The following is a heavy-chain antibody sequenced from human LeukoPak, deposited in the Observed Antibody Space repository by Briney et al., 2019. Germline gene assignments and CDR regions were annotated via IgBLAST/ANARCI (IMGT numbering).Heavy chain of an antibody. CDR2: ISYDGSNK. J-gene: IGHJ4*02. Sequence: QSGGSLRLSCAASGFTFSSFAMHWVRQAPGKGLEWVAVISYDGSNKYYADSVKGRFTISRDNFKNTLYLQMNSLRAEDTAVYYCAKGTTTLVVTKIDYWGQGTLVTVSS. CDR3: AKGTTTLVVTKIDY. V-gene: IGHV3-30-3*01. CDR1: GFTFSSFA. D-gene: IGHD4-23*01.